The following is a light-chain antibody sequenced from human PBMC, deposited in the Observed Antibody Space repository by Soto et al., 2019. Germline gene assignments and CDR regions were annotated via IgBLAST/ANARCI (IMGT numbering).Light chain of an antibody. CDR2: AAS. V-gene: IGKV1-9*01. CDR3: QQVNVYPRS. CDR1: QGISTY. Sequence: IQLTQSPSSLSASVGDRVTITCLASQGISTYLAWYQQKPGSAPKLLIYAASTLQRGVPSRFSGSGSGTDFTLTITNLQPEDFANYDCQQVNVYPRSLGGGTKVEIK. J-gene: IGKJ4*01.